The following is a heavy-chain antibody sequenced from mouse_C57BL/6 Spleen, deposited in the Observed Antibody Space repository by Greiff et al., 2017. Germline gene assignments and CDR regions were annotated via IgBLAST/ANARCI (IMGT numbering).Heavy chain of an antibody. CDR1: GFSLSTSGMG. J-gene: IGHJ1*03. D-gene: IGHD1-1*01. CDR2: IYWDDDK. Sequence: QVTLKESGPGILQSSQTLSLTCSFSGFSLSTSGMGVSWIRQPSGKGLEWLAHIYWDDDKRYNPSLKSRLTIAKDTSRNQVFLKITSVDTADTATYYCARHYYGSSHWYFDVWGTGTTVTVSS. V-gene: IGHV8-12*01. CDR3: ARHYYGSSHWYFDV.